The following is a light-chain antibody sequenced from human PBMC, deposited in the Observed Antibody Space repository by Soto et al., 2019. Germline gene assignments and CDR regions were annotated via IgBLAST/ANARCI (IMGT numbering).Light chain of an antibody. CDR3: SSYAGTNNAL. V-gene: IGLV2-8*01. CDR2: EVT. J-gene: IGLJ2*01. Sequence: QSALTQPPSASGSPGQSVTISCTGISSDVGGYNYVSWYQQYPGKAPKLMIYEVTKRPSGVPDRFSGSKSGNTASLTVSGLQAEDEADYYCSSYAGTNNALFGRGTKLTVL. CDR1: SSDVGGYNY.